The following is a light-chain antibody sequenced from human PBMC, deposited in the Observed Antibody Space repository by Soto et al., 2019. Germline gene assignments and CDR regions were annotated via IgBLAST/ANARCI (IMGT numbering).Light chain of an antibody. CDR1: SSDIGSYNL. V-gene: IGLV2-23*01. Sequence: QSVLTQPASVSGSPGQSITISCTGTSSDIGSYNLVSWYQQYPDKAPKLMIFEGTKRPSGVSNRFSGSKSGNTASLTISGLQAEDEADYYCCSNAVSGTYYVFGSGTKLTVL. J-gene: IGLJ1*01. CDR3: CSNAVSGTYYV. CDR2: EGT.